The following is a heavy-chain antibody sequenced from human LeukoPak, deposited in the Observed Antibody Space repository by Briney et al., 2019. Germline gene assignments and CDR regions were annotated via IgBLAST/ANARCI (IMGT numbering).Heavy chain of an antibody. CDR3: ARDSSVVVVPAAIYYYYGMDV. Sequence: GGSLRLSCAASGFTFSNYWMQWVRQAPGKGLEWVAVISYDGSNKYYADSVKGRFTISRDNSKNTLYLQMNSLRAEDTAVYYCARDSSVVVVPAAIYYYYGMDVWGQGTTVTVSS. J-gene: IGHJ6*02. V-gene: IGHV3-30*03. CDR1: GFTFSNYW. D-gene: IGHD2-2*01. CDR2: ISYDGSNK.